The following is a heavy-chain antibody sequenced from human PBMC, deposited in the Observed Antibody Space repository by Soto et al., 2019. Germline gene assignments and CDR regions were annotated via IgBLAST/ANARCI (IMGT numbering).Heavy chain of an antibody. Sequence: SDTLSLTCTVSGGSISNYYWSWIRQPPGKGLEWIGYIYYSGNTNYNPSLKSRVTISVDTSKNQFSLKLSSVTAADTAVYYCARDGYNSVWGQGTLVTV. D-gene: IGHD5-12*01. CDR2: IYYSGNT. CDR1: GGSISNYY. CDR3: ARDGYNSV. V-gene: IGHV4-59*01. J-gene: IGHJ4*02.